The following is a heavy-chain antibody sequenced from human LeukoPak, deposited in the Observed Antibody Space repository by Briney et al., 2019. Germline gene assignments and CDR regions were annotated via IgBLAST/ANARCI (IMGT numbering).Heavy chain of an antibody. V-gene: IGHV4-31*02. J-gene: IGHJ4*02. D-gene: IGHD3-16*01. CDR3: ARQGGFFDY. CDR2: IYYTGST. CDR1: GGSIGSGDYY. Sequence: SQTLSLTCTVSGGSIGSGDYYWSWIRQYPGQGLEWIGYIYYTGSTYYNPSLKSRVTISVDTSKNEFFLKLSSVTAADTAVYYCARQGGFFDYWGQGTLVTVSS.